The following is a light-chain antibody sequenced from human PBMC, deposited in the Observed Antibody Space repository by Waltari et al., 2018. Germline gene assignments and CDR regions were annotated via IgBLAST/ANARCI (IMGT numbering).Light chain of an antibody. CDR2: GVS. V-gene: IGKV1-16*01. CDR1: QTISNH. Sequence: DIQMTQSPSSLSASVGDRVTITCRASQTISNHLNWYQHKPGQAPRLLIFGVSSLRGGVPSRFRGSGSETDFTLTISSLQPDDFATYYCHQYNSYSQSFGQGTKLEIK. CDR3: HQYNSYSQS. J-gene: IGKJ2*03.